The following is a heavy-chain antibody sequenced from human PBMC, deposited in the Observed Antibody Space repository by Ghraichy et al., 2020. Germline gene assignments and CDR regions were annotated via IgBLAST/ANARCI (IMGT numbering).Heavy chain of an antibody. D-gene: IGHD2-2*01. CDR2: ISAYNGNT. Sequence: ASVKVSCKASGYTFTSYGISWVRQAPGQGLEWMGWISAYNGNTNYAQKLQGRVTMTTDTSTSTAYMELRSLRSDDTAVYYCARDVLCSSTSCQTPEYFQHWGQGTLVTVSS. CDR1: GYTFTSYG. J-gene: IGHJ1*01. CDR3: ARDVLCSSTSCQTPEYFQH. V-gene: IGHV1-18*01.